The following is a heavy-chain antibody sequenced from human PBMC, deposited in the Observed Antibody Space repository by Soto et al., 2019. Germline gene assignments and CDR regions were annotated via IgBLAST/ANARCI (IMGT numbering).Heavy chain of an antibody. D-gene: IGHD1-1*01. J-gene: IGHJ6*02. V-gene: IGHV3-30-3*01. CDR2: ISYDGSNK. CDR3: ARDRLRSNWNDVPYYYYGMEG. Sequence: QVQLVESGGGVVQPGRSLRLSCAASGFTFSSYAMHWVRQAPGKGLEWVAVISYDGSNKYYADSVKGRFTISRDNSKNKLYLQMNSLRVDDTAVYYCARDRLRSNWNDVPYYYYGMEGWGQGTTVTVSS. CDR1: GFTFSSYA.